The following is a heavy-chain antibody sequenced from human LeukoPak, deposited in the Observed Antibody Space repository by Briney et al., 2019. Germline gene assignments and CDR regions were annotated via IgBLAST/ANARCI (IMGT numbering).Heavy chain of an antibody. D-gene: IGHD5-12*01. Sequence: GGSLRLSCVISGYTFTHYGFHWVRQAPGKALEWVAYISYNGNNKYEDSVKGRFTISRDNSKSTLHLQMNGLRAEDTAVYYCARDPLDISRWTNAFDIWGQGTTVIVS. CDR2: ISYNGNNK. CDR1: GYTFTHYG. J-gene: IGHJ3*02. CDR3: ARDPLDISRWTNAFDI. V-gene: IGHV3-30*03.